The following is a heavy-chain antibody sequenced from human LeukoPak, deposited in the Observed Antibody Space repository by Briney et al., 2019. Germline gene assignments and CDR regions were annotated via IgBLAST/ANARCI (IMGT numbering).Heavy chain of an antibody. Sequence: EASETLSLTCTVSAGSISSGGYYWSWLRQHPGKGLEWIGYIYYSGSTYYNPSLKSRVTISVDTSKNQFSLKLSSVTAADTAVYYCARGGGDYPLSYWGQGTLVTVSS. D-gene: IGHD4-17*01. CDR3: ARGGGDYPLSY. CDR2: IYYSGST. V-gene: IGHV4-31*03. J-gene: IGHJ4*02. CDR1: AGSISSGGYY.